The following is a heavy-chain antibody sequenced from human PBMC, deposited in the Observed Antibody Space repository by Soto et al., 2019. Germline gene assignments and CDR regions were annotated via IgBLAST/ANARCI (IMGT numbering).Heavy chain of an antibody. V-gene: IGHV1-69*13. D-gene: IGHD2-2*01. CDR1: GGTFSSYA. CDR3: ARSSSTSSKGWDYYYYYGMDV. J-gene: IGHJ6*02. Sequence: SVKVSCKASGGTFSSYAISWVRQAPGQGLEWMGGIIPIFGTANYAQKFQGRVTITADESTSTAYMELSSLRSEDTAVYYCARSSSTSSKGWDYYYYYGMDVWGQGTTVTVS. CDR2: IIPIFGTA.